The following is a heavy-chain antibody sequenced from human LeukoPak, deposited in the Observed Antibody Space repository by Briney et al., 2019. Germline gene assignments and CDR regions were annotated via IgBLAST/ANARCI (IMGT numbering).Heavy chain of an antibody. CDR1: GFTFSSYS. CDR2: ISSSSSTI. CDR3: ASFRRNYGSGERNWFDP. V-gene: IGHV3-48*01. D-gene: IGHD3-10*01. Sequence: GGSLRLSCAASGFTFSSYSMNWVRQAPGKGLEWVSYISSSSSTIYYADSVKGRFTISRDNAKNSLYLQMNSLRAEDTAGYYCASFRRNYGSGERNWFDPWGQGTLVTVSS. J-gene: IGHJ5*02.